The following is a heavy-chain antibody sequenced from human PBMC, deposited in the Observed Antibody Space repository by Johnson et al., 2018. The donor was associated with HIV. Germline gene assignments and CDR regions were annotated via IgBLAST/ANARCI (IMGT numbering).Heavy chain of an antibody. V-gene: IGHV3-9*01. D-gene: IGHD6-6*01. J-gene: IGHJ3*02. Sequence: VQLVESGGGLVQPGRSLGLSCAASGFTFDDYGIHWVRQAPGKGLDWVSRISWSSGTIGYADSVKGRFTISRDNSKNTLHLQMNSLRVEDTALYSCSVAPRPGDVYDIWGQGTMVTVSS. CDR1: GFTFDDYG. CDR2: ISWSSGTI. CDR3: SVAPRPGDVYDI.